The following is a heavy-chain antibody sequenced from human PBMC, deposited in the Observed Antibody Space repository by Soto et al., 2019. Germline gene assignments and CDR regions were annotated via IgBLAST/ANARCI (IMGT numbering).Heavy chain of an antibody. CDR2: IYYSGST. CDR3: AIRGDPPVYFDY. J-gene: IGHJ4*02. V-gene: IGHV4-59*01. CDR1: GGSSSSYY. D-gene: IGHD2-21*02. Sequence: PSETLSLTCTVSGGSSSSYYWSWIRQSPGKGLEWIGYIYYSGSTNYNPSLKSRVTISVDTSKNQFSLKLSSVTAADTAVYYCAIRGDPPVYFDYSGQGPLRTLSS.